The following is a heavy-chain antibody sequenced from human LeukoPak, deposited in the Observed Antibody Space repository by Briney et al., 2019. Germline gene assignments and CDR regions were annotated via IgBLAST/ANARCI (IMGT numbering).Heavy chain of an antibody. CDR2: IYYSGST. V-gene: IGHV4-61*05. Sequence: SETLSLTCTVSGGSISSSSYYWGWIRQPPGKGLEWIGYIYYSGSTNYNPSLKRRVTISVDTSKPQFSLNLSSVPPADTAVYYCARSAVRGVNHWFHPCRQATLVTVSS. CDR1: GGSISSSSYY. CDR3: ARSAVRGVNHWFHP. D-gene: IGHD3-10*01. J-gene: IGHJ5*02.